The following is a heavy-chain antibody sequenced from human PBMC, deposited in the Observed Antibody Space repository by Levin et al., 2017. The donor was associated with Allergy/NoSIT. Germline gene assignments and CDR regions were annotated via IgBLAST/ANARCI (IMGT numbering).Heavy chain of an antibody. V-gene: IGHV3-23*01. CDR1: GFRFSDYV. CDR3: VRTPGAIVVTPYFDY. J-gene: IGHJ4*02. D-gene: IGHD2-21*01. Sequence: GESLKISCAASGFRFSDYVMNWVRQAPGKGLEWVSVISGSGDNTYYSDSVKGRFTISRDTSKNTLYLQMNSLSAEDTAIYYCVRTPGAIVVTPYFDYWGQGTLVSVSS. CDR2: ISGSGDNT.